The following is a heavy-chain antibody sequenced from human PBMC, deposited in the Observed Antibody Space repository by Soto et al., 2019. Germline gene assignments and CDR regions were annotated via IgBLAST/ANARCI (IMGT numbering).Heavy chain of an antibody. CDR3: ARTADNWFAP. J-gene: IGHJ5*02. D-gene: IGHD6-19*01. CDR1: NGAMNSGTSY. CDR2: IYYNGNT. Sequence: KPSETLSLTCTVSNGAMNSGTSYWYWIRQPPGKGLEWIGNIYYNGNTLYNPSLGSRVRISLDTSKNQFSLTLRSVTAADSAVYYCARTADNWFAPWGQGTLVTVSS. V-gene: IGHV4-39*01.